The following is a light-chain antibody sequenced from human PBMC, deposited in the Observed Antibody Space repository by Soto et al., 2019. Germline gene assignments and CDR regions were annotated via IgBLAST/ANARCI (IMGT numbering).Light chain of an antibody. J-gene: IGKJ4*01. CDR3: QQYGSFNPLT. CDR1: QSVSSSY. CDR2: GAS. Sequence: EIVLTQSPGTLSLSPGERATLSCRASQSVSSSYLAWYQQKPGQAPRLLIYGASSRATGIPDRFSGSGSGTDFTLTISRLEPEDFAVYYCQQYGSFNPLTFGGGTKVEIK. V-gene: IGKV3-20*01.